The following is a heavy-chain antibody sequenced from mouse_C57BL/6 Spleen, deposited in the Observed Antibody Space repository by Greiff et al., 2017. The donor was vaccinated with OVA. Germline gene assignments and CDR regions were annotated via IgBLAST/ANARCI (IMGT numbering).Heavy chain of an antibody. CDR2: ISSGSSTI. J-gene: IGHJ4*01. CDR3: ARNRGGYYAMDY. CDR1: GFTFSDYG. Sequence: EVKVVESGGGLVKPGGSLKLSCAASGFTFSDYGMHWVRQAPEKGLEWVAYISSGSSTIYYADTVKGRFTISRDNAKNTLFLQMTSLRSEDTAMYYCARNRGGYYAMDYWGQGTSVTVSS. V-gene: IGHV5-17*01.